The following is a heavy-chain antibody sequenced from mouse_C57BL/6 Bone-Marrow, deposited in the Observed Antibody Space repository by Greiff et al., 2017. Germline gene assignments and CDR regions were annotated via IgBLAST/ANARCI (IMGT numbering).Heavy chain of an antibody. J-gene: IGHJ3*01. CDR3: ATKVVRAWFAY. V-gene: IGHV1-4*01. Sequence: VQLQQSGAELVRPGASVKLSCKASGYTFTSYTMHWVKQRPGQGLEWIGYINPGSGNTKYNQKFKDKATFTADKSSITAYMQLSSLTSEDSAVYYCATKVVRAWFAYWGQGTLVTVSA. D-gene: IGHD1-1*01. CDR2: INPGSGNT. CDR1: GYTFTSYT.